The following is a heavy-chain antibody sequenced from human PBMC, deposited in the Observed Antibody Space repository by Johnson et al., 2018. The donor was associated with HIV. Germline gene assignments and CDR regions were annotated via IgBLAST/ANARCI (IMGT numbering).Heavy chain of an antibody. D-gene: IGHD6-13*01. J-gene: IGHJ3*02. Sequence: VLLVESGGDVVQPGRSLRLSCAASGFTFRSYAMHWVRQAPGKGLEWVSVIYSGDNTYYADSVTGRFTISRDNSKNTLYLQMNNLRSEDTAVYYCAREGGSWYGDAFDIWGQGTLVTVSS. CDR3: AREGGSWYGDAFDI. CDR1: GFTFRSYA. V-gene: IGHV3-66*01. CDR2: IYSGDNT.